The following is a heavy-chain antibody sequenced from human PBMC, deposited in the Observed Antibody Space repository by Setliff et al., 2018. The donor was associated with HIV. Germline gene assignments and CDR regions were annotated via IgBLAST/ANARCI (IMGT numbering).Heavy chain of an antibody. J-gene: IGHJ1*01. D-gene: IGHD5-18*01. CDR2: ISWNSGSI. Sequence: PGGSLRLSCAASGFTFDDYAMHWVRQAPGKGLEWVSGISWNSGSIGYADSVKGRFTISRDNSKNTLYLQMNSLRAEDTAVYYCAKDAGSYSYVHEYFQHWGQGTLVTVSS. V-gene: IGHV3-9*01. CDR1: GFTFDDYA. CDR3: AKDAGSYSYVHEYFQH.